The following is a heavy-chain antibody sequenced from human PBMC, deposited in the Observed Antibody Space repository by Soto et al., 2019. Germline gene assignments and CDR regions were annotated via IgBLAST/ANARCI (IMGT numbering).Heavy chain of an antibody. Sequence: GGSLRLSCAASGFTFSSYWMSWVRQAPGKGLEWVANIKQDGSEKYYVDSVKGRFTISRDNAKNSLYLQMNSLRAEDTAVYYCARDRFAYYDSSGYIYYWGQGTLVTVSS. V-gene: IGHV3-7*01. CDR3: ARDRFAYYDSSGYIYY. CDR1: GFTFSSYW. J-gene: IGHJ4*02. D-gene: IGHD3-22*01. CDR2: IKQDGSEK.